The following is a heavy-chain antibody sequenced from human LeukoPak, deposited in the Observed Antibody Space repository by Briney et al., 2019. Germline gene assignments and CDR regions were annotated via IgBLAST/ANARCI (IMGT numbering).Heavy chain of an antibody. D-gene: IGHD1-26*01. CDR2: VYYSGST. CDR1: GGSISSSSYY. CDR3: ARHRVGATSYFDY. Sequence: SETLSLTCTVSGGSISSSSYYWSWIRQPPGQGLEWIGFVYYSGSTNYNPSLKSRVTISVDTSKNQFSLKLTSVTAADTAVYYCARHRVGATSYFDYWGQGTLVTVSS. J-gene: IGHJ4*02. V-gene: IGHV4-61*05.